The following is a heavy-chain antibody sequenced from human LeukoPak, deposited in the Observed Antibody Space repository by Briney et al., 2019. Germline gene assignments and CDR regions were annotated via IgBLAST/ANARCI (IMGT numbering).Heavy chain of an antibody. D-gene: IGHD5-18*01. CDR3: ARGYSYGEGVDY. Sequence: HPGGSLRLSCAASGFTVSNFYMGWVRQVPGKGLEWVSVIYSGGNTDYADSVKGRFTISRDNSKNTLYLQMNSLRAEDTAVYYCARGYSYGEGVDYWGQGTLVTVSS. CDR1: GFTVSNFY. J-gene: IGHJ4*02. V-gene: IGHV3-53*01. CDR2: IYSGGNT.